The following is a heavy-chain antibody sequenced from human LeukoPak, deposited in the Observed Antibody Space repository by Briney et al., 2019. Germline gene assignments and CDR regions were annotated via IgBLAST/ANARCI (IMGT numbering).Heavy chain of an antibody. D-gene: IGHD2-2*01. J-gene: IGHJ4*02. Sequence: ASVKVSCKASGYTFSSYYMHWVRQAPGQGLEWMGIINPSGGSTSYAQKFQGRVTMTRDMSTSTVYMELSSLRSEDTAVYYCARDPQRAYQLLFWGYFDYWGQGTLVTVSS. CDR1: GYTFSSYY. CDR2: INPSGGST. V-gene: IGHV1-46*01. CDR3: ARDPQRAYQLLFWGYFDY.